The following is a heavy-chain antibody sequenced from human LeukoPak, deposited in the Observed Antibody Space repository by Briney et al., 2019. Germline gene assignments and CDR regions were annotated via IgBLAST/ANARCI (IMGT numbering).Heavy chain of an antibody. J-gene: IGHJ4*02. V-gene: IGHV3-23*01. CDR3: ARDFCSGGSCYLFNF. CDR2: IRGSGGSK. CDR1: GFPFSIYA. D-gene: IGHD2-15*01. Sequence: GGSVSLSCAACGFPFSIYAMRGARHAPGEGLEWVLAIRGSGGSKYYADSVKRRLTTSRDNSKNTLFLQMNSLRAEDTALYYSARDFCSGGSCYLFNFWGQGTLVTVSS.